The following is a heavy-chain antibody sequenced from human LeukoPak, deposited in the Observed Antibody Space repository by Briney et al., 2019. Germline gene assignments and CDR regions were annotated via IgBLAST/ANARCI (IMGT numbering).Heavy chain of an antibody. Sequence: PSETLSLTCTVSGGSISGYYWSWTRQPPGKGLEWIGYIYYGGSTNYNPSLKSRVTLSVDTSKNQFSLKLNSVTAADTAVYYCARRGYSSGWYNYDYWGQGTVVTVSS. V-gene: IGHV4-59*01. CDR3: ARRGYSSGWYNYDY. D-gene: IGHD6-19*01. CDR1: GGSISGYY. J-gene: IGHJ4*02. CDR2: IYYGGST.